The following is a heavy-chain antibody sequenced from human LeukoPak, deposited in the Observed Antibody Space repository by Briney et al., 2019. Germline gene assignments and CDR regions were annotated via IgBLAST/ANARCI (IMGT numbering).Heavy chain of an antibody. CDR1: GGSISSGSYY. CDR2: IYTSGGT. CDR3: AGRGSSSGTFDV. J-gene: IGHJ3*01. V-gene: IGHV4-61*02. Sequence: SETLSLTCTVSGGSISSGSYYWSWLRQPAGTGLEWIGRIYTSGGTNYNPSLKSRVTMSVDKSKNQISLNLASLTAADTALYYCAGRGSSSGTFDVWGPGTFVTVSS. D-gene: IGHD2-2*01.